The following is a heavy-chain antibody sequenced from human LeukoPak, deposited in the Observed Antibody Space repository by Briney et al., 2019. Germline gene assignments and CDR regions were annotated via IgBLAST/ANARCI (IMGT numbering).Heavy chain of an antibody. Sequence: SETLSLTCTVSGGSISSSSYYWGWIRQPPGKGLEWIGSVYHSGSTYDNPSLKSRVTISVDTSKNQFSLKLSSVTAADTAVYYCARGGFGEWLSDFDYWGQGTLVTVSS. J-gene: IGHJ4*02. D-gene: IGHD3-10*01. V-gene: IGHV4-39*07. CDR2: VYHSGST. CDR3: ARGGFGEWLSDFDY. CDR1: GGSISSSSYY.